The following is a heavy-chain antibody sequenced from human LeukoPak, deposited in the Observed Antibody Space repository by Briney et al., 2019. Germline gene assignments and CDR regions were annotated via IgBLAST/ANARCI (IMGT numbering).Heavy chain of an antibody. CDR1: GFTFSDYY. CDR2: ISSSGSTI. D-gene: IGHD3-22*01. V-gene: IGHV3-11*01. Sequence: GGSLRLSCAASGFTFSDYYMSWIRQAPGKGLEWVSYISSSGSTIYYADSVKGRFTISRDNAKNSLYLQMNSLRAEDTAVYYCARDSLETYYYDSRISRLDYWGQGTLVTASS. CDR3: ARDSLETYYYDSRISRLDY. J-gene: IGHJ4*02.